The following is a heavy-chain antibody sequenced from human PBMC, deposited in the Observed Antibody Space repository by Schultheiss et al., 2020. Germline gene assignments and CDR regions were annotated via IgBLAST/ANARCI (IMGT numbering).Heavy chain of an antibody. V-gene: IGHV3-23*01. CDR2: IIYSGGST. CDR1: GFTFSSYA. Sequence: GGSMRPSCAASGFTFSSYAMSWVRQAPGKGLEWVSIIYSGGSTYYADSVKGRFAISRDNSNNVLYLEMNNLRAEDTAVYYCARDSCISTSCYSKGMDVWGEGTSVNVSS. CDR3: ARDSCISTSCYSKGMDV. D-gene: IGHD2-2*01. J-gene: IGHJ6*04.